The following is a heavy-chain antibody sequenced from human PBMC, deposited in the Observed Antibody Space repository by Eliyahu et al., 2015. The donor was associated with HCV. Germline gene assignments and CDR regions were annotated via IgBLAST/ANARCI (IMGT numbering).Heavy chain of an antibody. CDR1: GFXLSNARMG. CDR3: ARILYDYIWGSYRYSLDY. Sequence: QVTLKESGPVLVKPTETLTLTCTVXGFXLSNARMGVSWIRQPPGKALEWLAHIFSNDEKSYSTSLKSRLTISKDTSKSQVVLTMTNMDPVDTATYYCARILYDYIWGSYRYSLDYWGQGTLVTVSS. J-gene: IGHJ4*02. CDR2: IFSNDEK. V-gene: IGHV2-26*01. D-gene: IGHD3-16*02.